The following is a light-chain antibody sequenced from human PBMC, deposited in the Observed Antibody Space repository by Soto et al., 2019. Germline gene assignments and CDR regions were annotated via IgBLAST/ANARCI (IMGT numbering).Light chain of an antibody. CDR3: SSYVGGNNLV. Sequence: QSALTQPPSASGSPGQSVTISCTGTSSDVGSYKYVSWYQQHPGKAPKLMIFDVDKRPSGVPDRFSGSKSGNTASLTVSGLQADEEGDYYCSSYVGGNNLVFGGGTKLTVL. V-gene: IGLV2-8*01. CDR2: DVD. CDR1: SSDVGSYKY. J-gene: IGLJ3*02.